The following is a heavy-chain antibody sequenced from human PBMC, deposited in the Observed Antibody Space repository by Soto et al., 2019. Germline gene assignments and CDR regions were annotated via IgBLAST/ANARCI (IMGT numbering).Heavy chain of an antibody. V-gene: IGHV4-59*01. CDR2: IYYSGST. J-gene: IGHJ4*02. CDR3: ARDPGWYGECSYYLDY. Sequence: VAEGYSTSFSWRRIRKKTGKGLEWIGYIYYSGSTNYNPSLKSRVTISVDTSKNQFSLKLSSVTAADTAVYYCARDPGWYGECSYYLDYWGQGTLVSVSS. CDR1: EGYSTSFS. D-gene: IGHD3-10*01.